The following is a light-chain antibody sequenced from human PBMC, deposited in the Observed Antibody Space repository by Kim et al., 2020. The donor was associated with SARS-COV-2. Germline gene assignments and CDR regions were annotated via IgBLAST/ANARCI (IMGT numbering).Light chain of an antibody. CDR2: SNN. Sequence: QRVTSSCSGSSSNLGSNTVNWYQQHPGTAPKLLIYSNNQRPSGVPDRFSGSKSGTSASLAISGLQSEDEADYYCAAWDDSLNGFVVFGGGTQLAVL. CDR1: SSNLGSNT. V-gene: IGLV1-44*01. J-gene: IGLJ2*01. CDR3: AAWDDSLNGFVV.